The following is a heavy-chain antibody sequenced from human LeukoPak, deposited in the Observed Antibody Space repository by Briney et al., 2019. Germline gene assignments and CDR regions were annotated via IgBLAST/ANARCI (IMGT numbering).Heavy chain of an antibody. Sequence: SETLSLTCTVSGGSISSYYWSWIRQPPGKGLEWIGYIYYSGSTNYNPSLKSRVTISVDTSKNQFSLKLSSVTAADTAVYYCARVPRELGPYYFDYWGQGTLVTVSS. D-gene: IGHD1-26*01. V-gene: IGHV4-59*01. J-gene: IGHJ4*02. CDR2: IYYSGST. CDR3: ARVPRELGPYYFDY. CDR1: GGSISSYY.